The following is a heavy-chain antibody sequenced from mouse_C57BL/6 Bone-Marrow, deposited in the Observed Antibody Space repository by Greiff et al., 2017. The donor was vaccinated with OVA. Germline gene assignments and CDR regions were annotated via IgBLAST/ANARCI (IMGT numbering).Heavy chain of an antibody. D-gene: IGHD2-5*01. V-gene: IGHV7-1*01. CDR2: SRNKANDYTT. CDR3: ARDADSNYGLDAMDY. CDR1: GFTFSDFY. J-gene: IGHJ4*01. Sequence: EVMLVESGGGLVQSGRSLRLSCATSGFTFSDFYMEWVRQAPGKGLEWIAASRNKANDYTTEYSASVKGRFIVSRDTSQSILYLQMNALRAEDTAIYYCARDADSNYGLDAMDYWGQGTSVTVSS.